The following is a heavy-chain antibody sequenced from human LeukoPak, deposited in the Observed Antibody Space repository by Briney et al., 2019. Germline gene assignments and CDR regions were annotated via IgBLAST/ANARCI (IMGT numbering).Heavy chain of an antibody. V-gene: IGHV3-53*01. CDR3: ARGDPKLYYMDV. CDR2: IYSGGYT. Sequence: GGSLRLSCAASGFTFSSYWMSWVSQAPGKGLEWVSVIYSGGYTYYADSVKGRFTISRDNSKNALYFQMNSLRAEDTAVYYCARGDPKLYYMDVWGKGTTVTVSS. J-gene: IGHJ6*03. CDR1: GFTFSSYW.